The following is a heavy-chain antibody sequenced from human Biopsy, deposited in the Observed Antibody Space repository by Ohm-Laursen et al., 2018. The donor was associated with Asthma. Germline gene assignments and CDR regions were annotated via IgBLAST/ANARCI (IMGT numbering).Heavy chain of an antibody. D-gene: IGHD5-12*01. CDR2: LIPVLGTP. CDR1: GDSFSNYA. V-gene: IGHV1-69*13. J-gene: IGHJ6*02. CDR3: ARGYSGSDRIVYYYAGLEV. Sequence: ASVKVSCKASGDSFSNYAISWVRQAPGQGLEWMGGLIPVLGTPDHAQMFEGRVTITADESTSTAYMELSSLSSEDTAVYYCARGYSGSDRIVYYYAGLEVWGQGTTVTVSS.